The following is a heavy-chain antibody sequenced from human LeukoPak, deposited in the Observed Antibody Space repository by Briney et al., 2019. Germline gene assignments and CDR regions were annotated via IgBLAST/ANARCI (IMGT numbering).Heavy chain of an antibody. J-gene: IGHJ4*02. V-gene: IGHV3-64*01. D-gene: IGHD3-16*01. Sequence: GGSLRLSCAASGFTFSSYAMHWVRQAPGKGLEYVSAISSNGGSTCYANSVKGRFTISRDNSKNTLYLQMGSLRAEDMAVYYCARDPYDYVWGSVDYWGQGTLVTVSS. CDR1: GFTFSSYA. CDR3: ARDPYDYVWGSVDY. CDR2: ISSNGGST.